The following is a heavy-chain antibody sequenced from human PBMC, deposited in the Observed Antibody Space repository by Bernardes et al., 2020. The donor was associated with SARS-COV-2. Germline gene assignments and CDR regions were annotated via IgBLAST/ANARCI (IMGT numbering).Heavy chain of an antibody. CDR3: ARLTDDNGRYFWFDT. J-gene: IGHJ5*02. V-gene: IGHV4-34*01. CDR1: GGSFSSHY. D-gene: IGHD1-26*01. CDR2: IHNSGRN. Sequence: SESLRLTCNVSGGSFSSHYRTWIRQSPGKGLEWIGEIHNSGRNHYNPSLRSRVTMLVDTSKNQFSLTLTSVTAADTAVYYCARLTDDNGRYFWFDTWGQGTLVIVS.